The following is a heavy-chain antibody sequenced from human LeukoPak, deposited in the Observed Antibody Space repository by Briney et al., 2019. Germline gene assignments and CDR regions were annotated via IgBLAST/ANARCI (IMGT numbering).Heavy chain of an antibody. Sequence: GGSLRLSCAAPGFTFSSYGISWVRQAPGKGLEWVSTISGSAYNTYYADSVKGRFTISRDNSANTLYLQMNSPRAEDTALYYCAKHSGSYFIYYVDSWGQGTLVTVSS. CDR3: AKHSGSYFIYYVDS. D-gene: IGHD1-26*01. V-gene: IGHV3-23*01. CDR2: ISGSAYNT. CDR1: GFTFSSYG. J-gene: IGHJ4*02.